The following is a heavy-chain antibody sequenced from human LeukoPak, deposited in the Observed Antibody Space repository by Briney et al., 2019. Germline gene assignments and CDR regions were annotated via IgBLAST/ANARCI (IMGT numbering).Heavy chain of an antibody. CDR3: ASVARLLAD. CDR1: GFTFSDYY. J-gene: IGHJ4*02. D-gene: IGHD3-9*01. V-gene: IGHV3-11*01. Sequence: GGSLRLSCAASGFTFSDYYMNWIRQAPGKGLEYIAYISQSGADVSYADSVKGRFTVSRDNAKKSVFLQMNSLTAEDTAVYYCASVARLLADWGQGTLVTVSS. CDR2: ISQSGADV.